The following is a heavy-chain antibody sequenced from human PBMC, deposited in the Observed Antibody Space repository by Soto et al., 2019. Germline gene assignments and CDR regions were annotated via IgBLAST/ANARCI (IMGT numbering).Heavy chain of an antibody. V-gene: IGHV4-59*01. CDR2: IYPNGRT. D-gene: IGHD3-16*02. Sequence: QVHLQESGPGLVKPSETLSLTCAVSRASLDSDNWSWIRQPPGKGMEWIGYIYPNGRTNYNPSLRGRVAISIDKSKNQFSLRLDAVFAADAAVYFCARMRGLGEISPFFDHWGQGTLVTLSS. J-gene: IGHJ4*02. CDR3: ARMRGLGEISPFFDH. CDR1: RASLDSDN.